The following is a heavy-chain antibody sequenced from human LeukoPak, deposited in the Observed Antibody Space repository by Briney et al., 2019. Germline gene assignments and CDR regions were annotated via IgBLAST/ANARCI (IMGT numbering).Heavy chain of an antibody. CDR3: ARGFRYYGSGIDY. D-gene: IGHD3-10*01. V-gene: IGHV3-64*01. J-gene: IGHJ4*02. CDR1: GFTFSEYS. CDR2: ISTNGGST. Sequence: GGSLRLSCAAPGFTFSEYSMHWVRQAPGKGLEYVSAISTNGGSTYYANSVKGRFTISRDDPKNTLDLQMGSLRPEDMAVYYCARGFRYYGSGIDYWGQGILVTVSS.